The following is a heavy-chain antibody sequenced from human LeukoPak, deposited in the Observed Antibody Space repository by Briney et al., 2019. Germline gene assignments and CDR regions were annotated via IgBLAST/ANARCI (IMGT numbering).Heavy chain of an antibody. CDR1: GGSFRGYY. V-gene: IGHV4-34*01. CDR2: INRSGST. Sequence: SETLSLTCAVYGGSFRGYYWSWIRQPPGRGLKWIGEINRSGSTNYNPSLKSRVTISVDTSKNQFSLKLSSVTAADTAVYYCARGGIVGATNVASVDYWGQGTLVTVSS. D-gene: IGHD1-26*01. J-gene: IGHJ4*02. CDR3: ARGGIVGATNVASVDY.